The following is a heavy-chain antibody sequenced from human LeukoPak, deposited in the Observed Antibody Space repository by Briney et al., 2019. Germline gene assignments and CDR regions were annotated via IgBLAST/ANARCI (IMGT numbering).Heavy chain of an antibody. V-gene: IGHV4-34*01. CDR3: ARGRWYGDY. D-gene: IGHD6-13*01. CDR2: INHSGST. Sequence: PSETLSLTCAVYGGSFSGYYWSWIRQPPGKGLEWIGEINHSGSTNYNPSLKSRVTISVDTSKSQFSLKLSSVTAADTAVYYCARGRWYGDYWGQGTLVTVSS. CDR1: GGSFSGYY. J-gene: IGHJ4*02.